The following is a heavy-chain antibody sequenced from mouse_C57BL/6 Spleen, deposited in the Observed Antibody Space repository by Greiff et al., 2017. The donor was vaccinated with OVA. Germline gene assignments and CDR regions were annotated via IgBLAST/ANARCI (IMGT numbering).Heavy chain of an antibody. Sequence: QVQLQQSGPGLVQPSQSLSITCTVSGFSLTSYGVHWVRQSPGKGLEWLGVIWRGGSTDYNAAFMSRLSITKDNSKSQVFFKMNSLQADDTAIYYCAKNGEFITTVVDWYFDVWGTGTTVTDSS. J-gene: IGHJ1*03. D-gene: IGHD1-1*01. CDR2: IWRGGST. V-gene: IGHV2-5*01. CDR3: AKNGEFITTVVDWYFDV. CDR1: GFSLTSYG.